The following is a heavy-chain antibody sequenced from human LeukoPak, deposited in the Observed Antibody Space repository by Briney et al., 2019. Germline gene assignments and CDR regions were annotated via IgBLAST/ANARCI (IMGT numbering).Heavy chain of an antibody. Sequence: SETLSLTCTVSGGSISSYYWSWIRQPPGKGLEWIGYIYYSGSTNYNPSLKSRVTMSVDTSKNQFSLKLSSVTAADTAVYYCARENGDSSGWTALFDYWGQGTLVTVSS. J-gene: IGHJ4*02. CDR1: GGSISSYY. V-gene: IGHV4-59*12. CDR2: IYYSGST. D-gene: IGHD6-19*01. CDR3: ARENGDSSGWTALFDY.